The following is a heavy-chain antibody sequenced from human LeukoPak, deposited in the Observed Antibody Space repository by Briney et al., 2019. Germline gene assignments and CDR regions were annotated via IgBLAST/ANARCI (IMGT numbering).Heavy chain of an antibody. D-gene: IGHD3-22*01. CDR2: IRYDGSNK. CDR1: RFTFSDFY. Sequence: GGSLRLSCAASRFTFSDFYMNWIRQAPGKGLEWVAFIRYDGSNKYYADSVKGRFTISRDNSKNTLYLQMNSLRAEDTAVYYCAYSSGYHGYFDYWGQGTLVTVSS. J-gene: IGHJ4*02. CDR3: AYSSGYHGYFDY. V-gene: IGHV3-30*02.